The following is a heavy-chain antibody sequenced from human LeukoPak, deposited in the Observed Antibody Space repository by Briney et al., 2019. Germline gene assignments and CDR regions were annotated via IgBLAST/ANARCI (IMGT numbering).Heavy chain of an antibody. J-gene: IGHJ4*02. V-gene: IGHV3-30*02. CDR1: GFTFSSYG. D-gene: IGHD3-22*01. CDR2: IRYDGSNK. Sequence: GGSLRLSCTASGFTFSSYGMHWVRQAPGKGLEWVAFIRYDGSNKYYADSVKGRFTISRDNSENTLYLQMNSLRAEDTAVYYCARSYYYDSSGLTQYWGQGTMVTVSS. CDR3: ARSYYYDSSGLTQY.